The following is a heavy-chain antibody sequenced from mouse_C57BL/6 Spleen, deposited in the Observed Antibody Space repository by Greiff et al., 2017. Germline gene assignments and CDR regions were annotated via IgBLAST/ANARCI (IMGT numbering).Heavy chain of an antibody. D-gene: IGHD2-1*01. Sequence: QVHVKQPGAELVRPGSSVKLSCKASGYTFTSYWMHWVKQRPIQGLEWIGNIDPSDSETHYNQKFKDKATLTVDKSSSTAYMQLSSLTSEDSAVYYCARWRGYGNYDYWGQGTTLTVSS. J-gene: IGHJ2*01. CDR2: IDPSDSET. CDR1: GYTFTSYW. CDR3: ARWRGYGNYDY. V-gene: IGHV1-52*01.